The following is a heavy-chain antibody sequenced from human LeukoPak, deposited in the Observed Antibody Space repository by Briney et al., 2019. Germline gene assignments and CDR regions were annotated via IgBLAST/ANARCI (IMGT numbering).Heavy chain of an antibody. CDR2: IYYNDDK. V-gene: IGHV2-5*01. CDR1: DFSLSTPGMG. J-gene: IGHJ4*02. Sequence: SGPTLVNPTQTLTLTCTFSDFSLSTPGMGVGWIRQPPGKALEWLAFIYYNDDKRYSPSLRSRLTITRAPSKNQVVLAMTNTDPVDTATYYCAHLVVTIDWRSYFDYWGQGALVTVSS. D-gene: IGHD3-9*01. CDR3: AHLVVTIDWRSYFDY.